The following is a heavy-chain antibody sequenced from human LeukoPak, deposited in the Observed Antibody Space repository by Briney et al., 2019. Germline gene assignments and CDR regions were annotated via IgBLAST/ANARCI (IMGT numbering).Heavy chain of an antibody. CDR1: GGSISSYY. D-gene: IGHD3-22*01. V-gene: IGHV4-59*01. J-gene: IGHJ4*02. CDR2: IYYSGST. CDR3: AREGEYYYDSSGYYYFDY. Sequence: SETLSLTCTVSGGSISSYYWSWIRQPPGKGLEWIGYIYYSGSTNYNPSLKSRVTISVDTSKNQFSLKLSSVTAADTAVYYCAREGEYYYDSSGYYYFDYWGQGTLVTDSS.